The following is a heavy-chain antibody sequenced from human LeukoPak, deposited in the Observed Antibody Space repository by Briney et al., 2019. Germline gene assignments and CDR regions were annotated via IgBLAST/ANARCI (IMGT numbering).Heavy chain of an antibody. D-gene: IGHD5-24*01. CDR1: GFTFSSYA. J-gene: IGHJ4*02. V-gene: IGHV3-23*01. CDR2: ISGSGDNT. Sequence: GGSLRLSCAASGFTFSSYAMSWVRQAPGKGLEWVSGISGSGDNTYYADSVKGRFTISRDNSKNTLYLQMNSLRAEDTAVYYCARGFLGYKPDYWGQGTLVTVSS. CDR3: ARGFLGYKPDY.